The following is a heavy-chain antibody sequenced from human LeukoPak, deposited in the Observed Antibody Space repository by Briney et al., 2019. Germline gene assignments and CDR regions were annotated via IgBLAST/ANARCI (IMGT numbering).Heavy chain of an antibody. J-gene: IGHJ4*02. Sequence: SETLSLTCTVSGGSISSSSYYWGWIRQPPGKGLEWIGSIYYSGSTYYNPSLKSRVTISVDTSKNQFSLKLSSVTAADTAVYYCARQGAVATNELDYWGQGTLVTVSS. CDR3: ARQGAVATNELDY. CDR1: GGSISSSSYY. D-gene: IGHD5-12*01. V-gene: IGHV4-39*01. CDR2: IYYSGST.